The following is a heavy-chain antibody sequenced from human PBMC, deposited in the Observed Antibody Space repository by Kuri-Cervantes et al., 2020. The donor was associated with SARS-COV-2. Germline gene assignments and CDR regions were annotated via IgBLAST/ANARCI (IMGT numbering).Heavy chain of an antibody. CDR2: FDPDDGET. J-gene: IGHJ4*02. D-gene: IGHD5-18*01. CDR3: ATTDTAMVPEFDY. CDR1: GYTLTELS. V-gene: IGHV1-24*01. Sequence: ASVKVSCKVSGYTLTELSMHWVRQAPGKGLEWMGGFDPDDGETIYTQKFQGRVTMTEDTSTDTAYMELSSLRSENTAVYYCATTDTAMVPEFDYWGQGTLVTVSS.